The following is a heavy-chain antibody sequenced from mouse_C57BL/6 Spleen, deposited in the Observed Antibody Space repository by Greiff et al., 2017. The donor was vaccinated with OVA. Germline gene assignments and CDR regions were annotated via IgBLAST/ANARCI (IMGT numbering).Heavy chain of an antibody. CDR2: IHPNSGST. CDR1: GYTFTSYW. V-gene: IGHV1-64*01. Sequence: QVQLKQPGAELVKPGASVKLSCKASGYTFTSYWMHWVKQRPGQGLEWIGMIHPNSGSTNYNEKFKSKATLTVDKSSSTAYMQLSSLTSEDSAVYYCARDGDLLWSSYYAMDYWGQGTSVTVSS. D-gene: IGHD2-1*01. J-gene: IGHJ4*01. CDR3: ARDGDLLWSSYYAMDY.